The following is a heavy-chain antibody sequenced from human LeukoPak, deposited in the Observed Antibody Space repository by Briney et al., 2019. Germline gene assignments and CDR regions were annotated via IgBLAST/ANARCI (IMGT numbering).Heavy chain of an antibody. CDR3: AKDIAVAGSPWFDP. V-gene: IGHV3-23*01. J-gene: IGHJ5*02. Sequence: GGSLRLSCAASGFTFSSYAMSWVRQAPGKGLEWVSAISGPGGGTYYADSVKGRFTISRDNSKNTLYLQMNSLRAEDTAVYYCAKDIAVAGSPWFDPWGQGTLVTVSS. CDR1: GFTFSSYA. D-gene: IGHD6-19*01. CDR2: ISGPGGGT.